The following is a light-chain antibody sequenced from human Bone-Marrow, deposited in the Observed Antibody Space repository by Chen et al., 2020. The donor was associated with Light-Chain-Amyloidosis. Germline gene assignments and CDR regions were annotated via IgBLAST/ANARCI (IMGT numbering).Light chain of an antibody. V-gene: IGLV7-46*01. CDR2: DTT. J-gene: IGLJ1*01. CDR1: SGAVPNGHY. CDR3: LVAYSEDNV. Sequence: QAVVTQEPSLTLSPGGTVTLTCGSTSGAVPNGHYPYWIQQKPGQAPRTLIYDTTKRHSWTPARFSGSLLGEQAARALAAAQRDEEAEYYCLVAYSEDNVLGHGTKVTVL.